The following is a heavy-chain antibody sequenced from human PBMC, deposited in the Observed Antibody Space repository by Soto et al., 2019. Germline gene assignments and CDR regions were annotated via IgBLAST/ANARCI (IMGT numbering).Heavy chain of an antibody. CDR3: ATSPYPSFYYYGLNV. CDR1: GFTFKIYW. Sequence: GGSLRLSCAAPGFTFKIYWMSWVRHTPGKGLEWVANIKEDGSEKYYVDSVKGRFTISRDNGKNALYLQMNSLRVEDTAIYYCATSPYPSFYYYGLNVWGQGTTVTVSS. V-gene: IGHV3-7*03. J-gene: IGHJ6*02. CDR2: IKEDGSEK.